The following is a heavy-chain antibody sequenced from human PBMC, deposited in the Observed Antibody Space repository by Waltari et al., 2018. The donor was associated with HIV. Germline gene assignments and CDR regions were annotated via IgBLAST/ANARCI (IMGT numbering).Heavy chain of an antibody. J-gene: IGHJ4*02. CDR1: GGAITRNDFY. Sequence: QLHLQESGPGLVKPSATLALTCTVSGGAITRNDFYWAWIRQPPGKGLEWIGLMYNSGTTDYNPSLNSRVSMSRDTSKNRFSLRLHSVTAADTAIYYCARRGDGFNQHARLDHWGPGTLVTVSS. D-gene: IGHD2-2*01. CDR3: ARRGDGFNQHARLDH. V-gene: IGHV4-39*01. CDR2: MYNSGTT.